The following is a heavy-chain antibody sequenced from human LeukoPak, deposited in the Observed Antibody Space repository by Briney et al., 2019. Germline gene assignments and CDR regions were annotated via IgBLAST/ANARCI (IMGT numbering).Heavy chain of an antibody. CDR1: GGSISSYY. V-gene: IGHV4-59*01. Sequence: SETLSLTCTVSGGSISSYYWSWIRQPPGKGLEWIGYIYYSGSTNYNPSLKSRVTISVDTSKNQFSLKLGSVTAAGTAAYYCARTTYYYDSSGYYYYYYGMDVWGQGTTVTVSS. CDR3: ARTTYYYDSSGYYYYYYGMDV. CDR2: IYYSGST. D-gene: IGHD3-22*01. J-gene: IGHJ6*02.